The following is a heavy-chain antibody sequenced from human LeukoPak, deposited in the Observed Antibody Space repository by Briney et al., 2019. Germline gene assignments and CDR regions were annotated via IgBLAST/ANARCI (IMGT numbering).Heavy chain of an antibody. CDR1: GGSISSSSYY. CDR3: ARQGSSEDFDY. CDR2: IYYSGST. V-gene: IGHV4-39*01. D-gene: IGHD1-26*01. Sequence: PSETLSVTCTVSGGSISSSSYYWGWIRQPPGKGLEWIGSIYYSGSTYYNPSLKSRVTISVDTSKNQFSLKLSSVTAADTAVYYCARQGSSEDFDYWGQGTLVTVSS. J-gene: IGHJ4*02.